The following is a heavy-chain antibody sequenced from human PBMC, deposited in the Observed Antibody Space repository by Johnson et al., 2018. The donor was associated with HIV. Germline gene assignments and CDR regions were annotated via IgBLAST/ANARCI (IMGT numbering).Heavy chain of an antibody. D-gene: IGHD4-11*01. CDR2: ISGSGGST. Sequence: MLLVESGGGVVQPGRSLRLSCAASGFTFSSYDMHWVRQAPGKGLEWVSAISGSGGSTYYADSVKGRFTISRDNSKNTLYLQMNSLRAEDTAVYYCSKSKFISNWYAFDIWGQGTMVAVSS. V-gene: IGHV3-23*04. CDR1: GFTFSSYD. CDR3: SKSKFISNWYAFDI. J-gene: IGHJ3*02.